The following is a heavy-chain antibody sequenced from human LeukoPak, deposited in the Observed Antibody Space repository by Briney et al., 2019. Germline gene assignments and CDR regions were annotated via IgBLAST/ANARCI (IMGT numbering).Heavy chain of an antibody. CDR1: GFTFSSYE. J-gene: IGHJ4*02. V-gene: IGHV3-48*03. CDR3: ARDPPRSQTYYYDSSGARGDY. CDR2: ISSSGSTI. D-gene: IGHD3-22*01. Sequence: QTGGSLRLSCAASGFTFSSYEMNWVRQAPGKGLEWVSYISSSGSTIYYADSVKGRFTISRDNAKNSLYLQMNSLRAEDTAVYYCARDPPRSQTYYYDSSGARGDYWGQGTLVTVSS.